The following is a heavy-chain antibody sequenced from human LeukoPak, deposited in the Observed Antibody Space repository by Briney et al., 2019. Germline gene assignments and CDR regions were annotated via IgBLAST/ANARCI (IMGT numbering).Heavy chain of an antibody. J-gene: IGHJ4*02. D-gene: IGHD1-26*01. CDR3: ARRSFSVGVGFDY. Sequence: KTSETLSLTCTVSGYSISSGYYWGWIRQPPGKGLEWIGNIYHIGSTYYNPSLKSRVTISVDTSKNHFSLKLSSVTAADSAVYYCARRSFSVGVGFDYWGQGTLVTVSS. CDR1: GYSISSGYY. V-gene: IGHV4-38-2*02. CDR2: IYHIGST.